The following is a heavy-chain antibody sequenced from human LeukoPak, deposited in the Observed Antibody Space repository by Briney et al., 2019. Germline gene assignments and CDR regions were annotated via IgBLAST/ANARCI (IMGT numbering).Heavy chain of an antibody. CDR2: IRRMTDPETT. J-gene: IGHJ4*02. V-gene: IGHV3-15*01. CDR1: GFTFWPAW. D-gene: IGHD2-21*01. CDR3: TTDVVGVSGFDR. Sequence: PGGSLRLSCAASGFTFWPAWMTWVRQAPGKGLEWVARIRRMTDPETTEYSANVEGRFTISRDDSENMLYLQMNSLKAEDTAIYYCTTDVVGVSGFDRWGQGTLVTVSS.